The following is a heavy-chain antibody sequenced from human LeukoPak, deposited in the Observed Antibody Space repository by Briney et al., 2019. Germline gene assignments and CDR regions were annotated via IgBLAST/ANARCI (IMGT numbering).Heavy chain of an antibody. CDR2: IYSGGDT. V-gene: IGHV3-53*01. J-gene: IGHJ5*02. D-gene: IGHD5-18*01. Sequence: PGGSLRLSCAASGFTVSNKYMNWVRQAPGKGLEWVSVIYSGGDTYYADSVKGRFTISRDNSKNTLYLQMNSLRAEDTAVYYCARDEGYSYDNWFDPWGQGTLVTVSS. CDR3: ARDEGYSYDNWFDP. CDR1: GFTVSNKY.